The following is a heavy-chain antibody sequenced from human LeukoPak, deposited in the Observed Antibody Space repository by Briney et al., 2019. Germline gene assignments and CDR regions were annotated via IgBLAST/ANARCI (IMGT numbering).Heavy chain of an antibody. CDR1: GGTFSSYA. D-gene: IGHD3-22*01. CDR2: IIPIFGTA. CDR3: ACSNYYDSSGYYGWFDP. Sequence: SVKVSCKASGGTFSSYAISWVRQAPGQGLEWMGGIIPIFGTANYAQKFQGRVTITADESTSTAYMELSSLRSEDTAVYYCACSNYYDSSGYYGWFDPWGQGTLVTVSS. V-gene: IGHV1-69*13. J-gene: IGHJ5*02.